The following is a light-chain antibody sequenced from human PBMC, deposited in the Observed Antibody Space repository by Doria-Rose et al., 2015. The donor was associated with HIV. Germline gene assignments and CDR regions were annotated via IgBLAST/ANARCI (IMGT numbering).Light chain of an antibody. CDR3: QSYDSGLCVA. CDR1: SSNIGAGYG. Sequence: PGQSVTISCTGSSSNIGAGYGVHWYQQLPGTAPKLLIHGNSNRPSGVSDRFSGSKSGTSASLAITGLQAEDEAVYYRQSYDSGLCVAFGGGTKLTVL. CDR2: GNS. V-gene: IGLV1-40*01. J-gene: IGLJ2*01.